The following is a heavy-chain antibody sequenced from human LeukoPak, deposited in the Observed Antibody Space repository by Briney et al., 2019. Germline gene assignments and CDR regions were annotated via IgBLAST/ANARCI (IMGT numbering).Heavy chain of an antibody. D-gene: IGHD1-26*01. CDR3: ARAGPLYTGAYLAY. V-gene: IGHV1-8*03. J-gene: IGHJ4*02. Sequence: ASVKVSCKASGYTFTSYDINWVRQATGQGVEWMGWMNPNSGNTGYAQKFQGRVTITRNTSISTAYMELSSLRSEDTAVYYCARAGPLYTGAYLAYWGQGTLVTVSS. CDR2: MNPNSGNT. CDR1: GYTFTSYD.